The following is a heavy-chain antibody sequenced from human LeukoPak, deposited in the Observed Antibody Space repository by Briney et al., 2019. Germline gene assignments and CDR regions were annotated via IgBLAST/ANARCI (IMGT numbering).Heavy chain of an antibody. D-gene: IGHD5-24*01. CDR3: AKTPMATNYIDS. CDR1: GGSISTSY. V-gene: IGHV4-4*07. Sequence: PSETLSLTCTVSGGSISTSYWTWIRQPAGKGLEWIGRIYTSGSTTYNPSLKSRVAVSVDTSKNQFSLTLSSATAADTAVYYCAKTPMATNYIDSWGQGTLVTVSS. J-gene: IGHJ4*02. CDR2: IYTSGST.